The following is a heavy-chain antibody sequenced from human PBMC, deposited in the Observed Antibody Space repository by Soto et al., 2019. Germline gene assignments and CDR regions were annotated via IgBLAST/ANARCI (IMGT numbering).Heavy chain of an antibody. V-gene: IGHV3-7*01. D-gene: IGHD1-1*01. CDR1: GFTFSRNW. J-gene: IGHJ5*02. Sequence: EVQLVESGGGLVQPGGSLTLTCAASGFTFSRNWMSWGRQAPGKGLEWVANIKQDGSEKYYADAVKGRFTLSRDNVENSLYLQMNSLRAEDTAVYYCARDGDGYPAWGQGTLVTVSS. CDR3: ARDGDGYPA. CDR2: IKQDGSEK.